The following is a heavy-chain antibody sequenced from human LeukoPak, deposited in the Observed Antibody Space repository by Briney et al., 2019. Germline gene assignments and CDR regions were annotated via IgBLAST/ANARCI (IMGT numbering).Heavy chain of an antibody. D-gene: IGHD6-13*01. CDR3: ARSGGHSSSWYGIYFDY. Sequence: GGSLRLSCAASGFTFSSYAMHWVRQAPGKGLEWVAVISYDGSNKYYADSVKGRFTISRDNSKNTLYLQMNSLRAEDTAVYYCARSGGHSSSWYGIYFDYWGQGTLVTVSS. J-gene: IGHJ4*02. CDR1: GFTFSSYA. CDR2: ISYDGSNK. V-gene: IGHV3-30-3*01.